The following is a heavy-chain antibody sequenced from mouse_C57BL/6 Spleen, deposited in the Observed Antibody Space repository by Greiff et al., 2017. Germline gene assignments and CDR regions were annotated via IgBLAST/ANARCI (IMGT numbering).Heavy chain of an antibody. J-gene: IGHJ3*01. Sequence: EVNVVESGGGLVKPGGSLKLSCAASGFTFSSYAMSWVRQTPEKRLEWVATISDGGSYTYYPDNVKGRFTISRDNAKNNLYLQMSHLKSEDTAMYYCARDGNYWFAYWGQGTLVTVSA. CDR2: ISDGGSYT. CDR3: ARDGNYWFAY. CDR1: GFTFSSYA. V-gene: IGHV5-4*01. D-gene: IGHD2-1*01.